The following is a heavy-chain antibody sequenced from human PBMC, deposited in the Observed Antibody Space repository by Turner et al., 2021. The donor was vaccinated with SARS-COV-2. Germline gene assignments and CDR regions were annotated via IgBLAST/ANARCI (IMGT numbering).Heavy chain of an antibody. V-gene: IGHV1-46*01. CDR1: GYTFSSYY. J-gene: IGHJ3*02. Sequence: QVQLVQSGAEAKKPGASVKMSCRTSGYTFSSYYIHWVRQAPGQGLEWMGIFNPSGGGTSYAQKFQDRVNMTSDTSTSTVYMELSSLGSEDTAMYYCARDPRVPAVTNVNDAFDIWGQGTMVTVSS. CDR2: FNPSGGGT. D-gene: IGHD4-17*01. CDR3: ARDPRVPAVTNVNDAFDI.